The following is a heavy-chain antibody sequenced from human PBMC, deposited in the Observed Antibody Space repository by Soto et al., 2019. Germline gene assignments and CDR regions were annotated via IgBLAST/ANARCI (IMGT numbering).Heavy chain of an antibody. CDR2: IYYSGST. V-gene: IGHV4-39*07. J-gene: IGHJ6*03. CDR3: ARGILGDFWSGYMDV. Sequence: SETLSLTCSVSGGSISSSSYYWGWIRQPPGKGLEWIGSIYYSGSTYYNPSLKSRVTISVDTSKNQFSLKLSSVTAADTAVYYCARGILGDFWSGYMDVWGKGTTVTVSS. D-gene: IGHD3-3*01. CDR1: GGSISSSSYY.